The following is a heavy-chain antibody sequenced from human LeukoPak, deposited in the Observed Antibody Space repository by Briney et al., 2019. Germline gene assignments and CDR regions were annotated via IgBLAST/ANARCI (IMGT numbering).Heavy chain of an antibody. CDR2: IYYSGST. Sequence: PSETLSLTCTVSGGSISSGGYFWSWIRQPPGKGLEWIGYIYYSGSTYFNPSLKSRVTISVDMSKNQFSLKLTSLTAADTAVYYCARAPEPTTNGFDYWGQGILVTVSS. CDR1: GGSISSGGYF. D-gene: IGHD1-14*01. CDR3: ARAPEPTTNGFDY. J-gene: IGHJ4*02. V-gene: IGHV4-30-2*01.